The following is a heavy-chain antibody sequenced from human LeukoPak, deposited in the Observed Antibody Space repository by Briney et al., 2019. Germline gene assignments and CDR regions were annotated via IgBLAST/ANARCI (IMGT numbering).Heavy chain of an antibody. V-gene: IGHV4-4*07. CDR1: GGSISNYF. CDR2: IHNSGST. D-gene: IGHD3-10*01. J-gene: IGHJ6*02. Sequence: SETLSLTCTVSGGSISNYFWSWMRQPASKGLEWIGRIHNSGSTNYNPSLKGRVTMSVDTSKNQFSLKLSSVTPADTAVYYCARLAARRGYYYYGMDVWGQGTTVTVSS. CDR3: ARLAARRGYYYYGMDV.